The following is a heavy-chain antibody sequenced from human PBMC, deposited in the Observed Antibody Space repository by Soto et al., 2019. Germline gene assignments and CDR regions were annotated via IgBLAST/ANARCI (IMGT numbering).Heavy chain of an antibody. J-gene: IGHJ4*02. CDR2: IWYDGSNK. Sequence: PGGSLRLSCAASGFTFSSYGMHWVRQAPGKGLEWVAVIWYDGSNKYYAGSVKGRFTTSRDNSKNTLYLQMNSLRAEDTAVYYCAKERRYDSSGYYPSPLDYWGQGTLVTVSS. V-gene: IGHV3-33*06. CDR3: AKERRYDSSGYYPSPLDY. D-gene: IGHD3-22*01. CDR1: GFTFSSYG.